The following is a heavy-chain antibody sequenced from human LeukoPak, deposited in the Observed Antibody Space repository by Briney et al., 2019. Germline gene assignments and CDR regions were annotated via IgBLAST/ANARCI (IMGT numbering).Heavy chain of an antibody. CDR2: INHSGST. Sequence: PSETLSLTCAVYVGSFSGYYWSWIRQPPGKGLVCIGEINHSGSTNHNPPLKSRVTISVDTPKNQSSLKLSSLTAADTAVYYCARGRYDILTGYHAYYFDYWGQGTLVTVSS. V-gene: IGHV4-34*01. D-gene: IGHD3-9*01. CDR3: ARGRYDILTGYHAYYFDY. J-gene: IGHJ4*02. CDR1: VGSFSGYY.